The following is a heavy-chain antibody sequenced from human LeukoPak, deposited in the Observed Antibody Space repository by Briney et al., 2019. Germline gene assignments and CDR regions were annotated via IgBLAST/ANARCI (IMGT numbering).Heavy chain of an antibody. CDR1: GFTFSSYA. CDR3: ARLFRVVVPAANTHFDY. D-gene: IGHD2-2*01. J-gene: IGHJ4*02. V-gene: IGHV3-30*04. CDR2: ILYDGSNK. Sequence: GGSLRLSCAASGFTFSSYAMHWVRQAAGKGREWVAVILYDGSNKYYADSVKVRFTISRDNSKNTLYLQMNSLRAEDTAVYDCARLFRVVVPAANTHFDYWGQGTLVTVSS.